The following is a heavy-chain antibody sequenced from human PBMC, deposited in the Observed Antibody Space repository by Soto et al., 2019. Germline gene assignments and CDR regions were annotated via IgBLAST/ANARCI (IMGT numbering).Heavy chain of an antibody. J-gene: IGHJ5*02. Sequence: PSETLSLTCTVSGGSISSNYCSGIRQPPGKGLEWIGYIYYSGSTNYNPSLKSRVTISVDTSKNQFSLKLSSVTAADTAVYYCAGGLNWFDPWGQGTLVTVSS. CDR3: AGGLNWFDP. V-gene: IGHV4-59*01. CDR2: IYYSGST. CDR1: GGSISSNY. D-gene: IGHD2-15*01.